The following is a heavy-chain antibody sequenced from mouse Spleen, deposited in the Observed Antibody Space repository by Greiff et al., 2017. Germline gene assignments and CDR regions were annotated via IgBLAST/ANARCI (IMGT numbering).Heavy chain of an antibody. J-gene: IGHJ4*01. CDR1: GYTFTSYW. CDR3: ARREGGYYGNFAMDY. CDR2: INPSNGGT. V-gene: IGHV1-53*01. Sequence: VKLQQPGTELVKPGASVKLSCKASGYTFTSYWMHWVKQRPGQGLEWIGNINPSNGGTNYNEKFKSKATLTVDKSSSTAYMQLSSLTSEDSAVYYCARREGGYYGNFAMDYWGQGTSVTVSS. D-gene: IGHD2-1*01.